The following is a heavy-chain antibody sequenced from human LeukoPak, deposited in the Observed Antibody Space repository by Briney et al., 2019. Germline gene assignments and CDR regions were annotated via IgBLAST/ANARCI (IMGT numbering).Heavy chain of an antibody. CDR1: GGSFSGYY. CDR3: AGEQKDSGYDPYYFDY. V-gene: IGHV4-34*01. D-gene: IGHD5-12*01. CDR2: INHSGST. Sequence: SETLSLTCAVYGGSFSGYYWSWIRQPPGKGLEWIGEINHSGSTNYNPSLKSRVTISVDTSKNQFSLKLSSVTAADTAVYYCAGEQKDSGYDPYYFDYWGQGTLVTVSS. J-gene: IGHJ4*02.